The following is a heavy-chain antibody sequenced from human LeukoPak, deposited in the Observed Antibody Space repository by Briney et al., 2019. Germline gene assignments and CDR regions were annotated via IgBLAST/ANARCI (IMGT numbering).Heavy chain of an antibody. CDR1: GYTLTELS. CDR3: ATDAMVRGPRGQYYFDY. D-gene: IGHD3-10*01. J-gene: IGHJ4*02. CDR2: FDPEDGET. Sequence: ASVKVSCKVSGYTLTELSMHWVRQAPGKGLEWMGGFDPEDGETIYAQKFQGRVTMTEDTSTDTAYMELSSLRSEDTAVYYCATDAMVRGPRGQYYFDYWGQGTLVTVSS. V-gene: IGHV1-24*01.